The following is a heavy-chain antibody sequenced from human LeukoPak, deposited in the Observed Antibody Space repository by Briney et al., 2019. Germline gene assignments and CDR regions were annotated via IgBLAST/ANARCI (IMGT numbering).Heavy chain of an antibody. D-gene: IGHD2-15*01. CDR3: ARSVEGYCSGTSCYYYYYYMDV. Sequence: PSETLSLTCTVSSGSISSYYWSWIRQPPGKGLEWIGYIYYVGSTNYNPSLKSRVTISVDTSKNQFSLKLSSVTAADTAVYYCARSVEGYCSGTSCYYYYYYMDVWGKGTTVTVSS. V-gene: IGHV4-59*01. CDR1: SGSISSYY. CDR2: IYYVGST. J-gene: IGHJ6*03.